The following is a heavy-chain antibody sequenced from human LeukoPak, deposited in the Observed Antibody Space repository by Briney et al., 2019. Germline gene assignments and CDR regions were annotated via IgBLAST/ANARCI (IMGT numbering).Heavy chain of an antibody. V-gene: IGHV4-34*01. CDR2: INQGGST. J-gene: IGHJ4*02. D-gene: IGHD5-12*01. CDR3: ARRGIWIQWNFEY. CDR1: GGAFNDYY. Sequence: SETQSLTCAVEGGAFNDYYWSWVRQSPEKGLEWIAEINQGGSTIYNPSLKNRVTMSIDTTRKHFSLQLASLTAADTAVYFCARRGIWIQWNFEYWGQGVLVTVSS.